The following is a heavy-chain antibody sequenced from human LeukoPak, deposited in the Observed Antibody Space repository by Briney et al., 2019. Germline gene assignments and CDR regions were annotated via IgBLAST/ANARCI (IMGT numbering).Heavy chain of an antibody. J-gene: IGHJ4*02. V-gene: IGHV3-23*01. CDR1: GXTFSSYA. CDR2: ISGSGGST. Sequence: GGSLRLSWAASGXTFSSYAMSWVRQAPGKGLEWVSAISGSGGSTYYADSVKGRFTISRDNSKNTLYLQMNSLRAEDTAVYYCAKVVFEFQWLGPAGAFDYWGQGTLVTVSS. CDR3: AKVVFEFQWLGPAGAFDY. D-gene: IGHD6-19*01.